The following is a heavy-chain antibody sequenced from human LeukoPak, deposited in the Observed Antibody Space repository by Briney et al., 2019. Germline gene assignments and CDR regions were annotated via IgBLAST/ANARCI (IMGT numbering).Heavy chain of an antibody. D-gene: IGHD1-7*01. CDR2: IIPILDVA. CDR3: ARAITGTFSHPLTD. V-gene: IGHV1-69*04. Sequence: GASVKVSCKASGGTFSSYGISWVRQAPRLGLEWMGRIIPILDVANYAQKFQGRVTITADKSTSIAYMELSSLRSEDTAVYYCARAITGTFSHPLTDWGQGTLVTVSS. CDR1: GGTFSSYG. J-gene: IGHJ4*02.